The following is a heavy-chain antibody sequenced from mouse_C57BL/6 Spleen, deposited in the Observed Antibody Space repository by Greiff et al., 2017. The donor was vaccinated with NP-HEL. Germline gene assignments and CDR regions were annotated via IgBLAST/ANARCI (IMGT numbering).Heavy chain of an antibody. Sequence: EVQWVESGGGLVKPGGSLKLSCAASGFTFSDYGMHWVRQAPEKGLEWVAYISSGSSTIYYADTVKGRFTISRDNAKNTLFLQMTSLRSEDTAMYYCARDYEVAYWGQGTLVTVSA. CDR1: GFTFSDYG. D-gene: IGHD1-1*01. CDR3: ARDYEVAY. V-gene: IGHV5-17*01. CDR2: ISSGSSTI. J-gene: IGHJ3*01.